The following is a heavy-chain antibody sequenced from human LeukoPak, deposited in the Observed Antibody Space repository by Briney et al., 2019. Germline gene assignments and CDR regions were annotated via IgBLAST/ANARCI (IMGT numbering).Heavy chain of an antibody. J-gene: IGHJ4*02. D-gene: IGHD5-24*01. CDR1: GYTFNSYG. V-gene: IGHV1-2*04. CDR2: INPNSGGT. Sequence: ASVKVSCKTSGYTFNSYGISWVRQAPGQGLEWMGWINPNSGGTNYAQKFQGWVTMTRDTSISTAYMKLSRLRSDDTAVYYCARAPRVRNGYNSYADYWGQGTLVTVSS. CDR3: ARAPRVRNGYNSYADY.